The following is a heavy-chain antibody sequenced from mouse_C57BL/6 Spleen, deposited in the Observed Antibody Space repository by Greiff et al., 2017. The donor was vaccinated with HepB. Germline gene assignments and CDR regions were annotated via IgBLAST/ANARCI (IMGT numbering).Heavy chain of an antibody. Sequence: EVQLQQSGPELVKPGASVKISCKASGYTFTDYYMNWVKQSHGKSLEWIGDINPNNGGTSYNQKFKGKATLTVDKSSSTAYMELRSLTSEDSAVYYCASYYDYDGFDYWGQGTTLTVSS. D-gene: IGHD2-4*01. CDR2: INPNNGGT. CDR3: ASYYDYDGFDY. CDR1: GYTFTDYY. J-gene: IGHJ2*01. V-gene: IGHV1-26*01.